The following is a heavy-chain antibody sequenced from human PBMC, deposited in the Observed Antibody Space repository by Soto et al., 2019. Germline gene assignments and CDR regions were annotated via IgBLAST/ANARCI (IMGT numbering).Heavy chain of an antibody. Sequence: EVRLVESGGGLVQPGGSLRLSCAASGFTFSNYDMNWVRQAPGKGPESVSHISRSGSTIYYADSVKGRFTISRDNAKNSLYLQMNSLRDEDTAVYYCVRGYYYAYWGQGTLVTVSS. V-gene: IGHV3-48*03. CDR1: GFTFSNYD. CDR3: VRGYYYAY. D-gene: IGHD3-22*01. CDR2: ISRSGSTI. J-gene: IGHJ4*02.